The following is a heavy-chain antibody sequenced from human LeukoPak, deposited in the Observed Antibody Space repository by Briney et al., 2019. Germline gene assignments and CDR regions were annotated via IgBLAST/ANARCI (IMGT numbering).Heavy chain of an antibody. J-gene: IGHJ4*02. D-gene: IGHD3-16*02. V-gene: IGHV1-46*01. Sequence: ASVKVSCKASGYTFTSYYMHWVRQAPGQGLEWMGIINPSGGSTSYAQKFQGRVTMTRDTSTSTDYMELSSLRSEDTAVYYCARGRDYVWGSYRRTYYFDYWGQGTLVTVSS. CDR3: ARGRDYVWGSYRRTYYFDY. CDR2: INPSGGST. CDR1: GYTFTSYY.